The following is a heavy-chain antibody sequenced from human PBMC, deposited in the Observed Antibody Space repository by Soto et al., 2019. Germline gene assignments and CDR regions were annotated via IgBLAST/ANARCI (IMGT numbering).Heavy chain of an antibody. CDR1: GFTFSSYS. J-gene: IGHJ6*02. V-gene: IGHV3-48*01. Sequence: EVQLVESGGGLVQPGGSLRLSCAASGFTFSSYSMKWVRQAPGKGLEWVSYISSSSSTIYYADSVKGRFTISRDNAKNSLYLQMNSLRAEDTAVYYCARDGGYSYGGGYYYGMDVWGQGTTVTVSS. CDR2: ISSSSSTI. CDR3: ARDGGYSYGGGYYYGMDV. D-gene: IGHD5-18*01.